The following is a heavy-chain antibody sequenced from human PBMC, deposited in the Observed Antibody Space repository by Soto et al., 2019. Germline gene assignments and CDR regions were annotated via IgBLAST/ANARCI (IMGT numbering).Heavy chain of an antibody. CDR3: ARRSSGWYFDY. J-gene: IGHJ4*02. Sequence: EVQLLESGGGLVQPGGSLRLSCAASGFTFSSYAMSWVRQAPGKGLEWVSAISGSGGSTYYADSVKGRFTISRDKSKNTLYLQMNSLRADDKAVYYCARRSSGWYFDYWGQGTLVTFSS. CDR1: GFTFSSYA. CDR2: ISGSGGST. D-gene: IGHD6-19*01. V-gene: IGHV3-23*01.